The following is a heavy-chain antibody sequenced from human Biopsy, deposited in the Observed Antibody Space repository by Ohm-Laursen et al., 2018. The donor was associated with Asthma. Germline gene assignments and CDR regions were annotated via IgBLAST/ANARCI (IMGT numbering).Heavy chain of an antibody. J-gene: IGHJ4*02. V-gene: IGHV3-21*01. CDR2: ITDTSRYI. CDR1: GFTFSHYN. CDR3: ARDEPELPMELDY. Sequence: SLRLSCSASGFTFSHYNMNWVRQAPGKGLEWVSSITDTSRYIKYADSVEGRFTISRDNAKNSLYLQMNSLRAEDTAVYYCARDEPELPMELDYWGPGTLVTVSS. D-gene: IGHD1-1*01.